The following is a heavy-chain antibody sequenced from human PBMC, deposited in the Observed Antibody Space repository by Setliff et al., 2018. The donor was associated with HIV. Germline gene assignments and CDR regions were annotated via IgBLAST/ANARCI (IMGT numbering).Heavy chain of an antibody. Sequence: FTSYDINWIRQPPGKGLEWIGEINHSGSTNYNPSLKSRVTISVDTSKNQFSLKLSSVTAADTAVYYCARGRWFGEGPTNYYYYYMDVWGKGTTVTVSS. CDR1: FTSYD. CDR3: ARGRWFGEGPTNYYYYYMDV. J-gene: IGHJ6*03. D-gene: IGHD3-10*01. CDR2: INHSGST. V-gene: IGHV4-34*01.